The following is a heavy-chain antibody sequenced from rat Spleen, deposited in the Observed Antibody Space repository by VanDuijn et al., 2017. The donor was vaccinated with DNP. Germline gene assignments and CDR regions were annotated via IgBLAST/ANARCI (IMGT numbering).Heavy chain of an antibody. CDR2: IISSGGNT. Sequence: EVQLVESGGGLVQPGGSLTLSCAASGFTLNKYWMTWIRQAPGKGLEWIASIISSGGNTYYPESVKGRLTISRDDAKNSLYLQMNSLRSEDTATYYCTRQLGLDYWGQGVMVTVSS. CDR3: TRQLGLDY. CDR1: GFTLNKYW. D-gene: IGHD5-1*01. J-gene: IGHJ2*01. V-gene: IGHV5-31*01.